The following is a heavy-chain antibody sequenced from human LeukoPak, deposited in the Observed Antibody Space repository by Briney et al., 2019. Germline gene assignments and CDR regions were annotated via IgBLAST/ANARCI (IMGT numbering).Heavy chain of an antibody. CDR3: ARGNKQRWLQSFDY. D-gene: IGHD5-24*01. V-gene: IGHV1-18*01. J-gene: IGHJ4*02. CDR1: GYTFTSYG. CDR2: ISAYNGYT. Sequence: ASVKVSCKASGYTFTSYGISWVRQAPGQGLEWMGWISAYNGYTNYAQKLQGRVTMTTDTSTSTAYMELRSLRSDDTAVYYCARGNKQRWLQSFDYWGQGTLVSVSS.